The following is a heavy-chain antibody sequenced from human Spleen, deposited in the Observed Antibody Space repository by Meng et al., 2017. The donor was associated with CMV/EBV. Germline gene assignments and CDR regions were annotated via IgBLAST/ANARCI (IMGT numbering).Heavy chain of an antibody. CDR1: GGTFSNNT. J-gene: IGHJ5*02. D-gene: IGHD2-2*01. CDR2: ISPIVDLA. Sequence: SVKVSCKASGGTFSNNTIIWVRQAPGQGLEWMGRISPIVDLADYAQNFQGRIRITADTSTSTAYMELTSLRSEDTAVYYCARVDQLLPTGSWGQGTLVTVSS. V-gene: IGHV1-69*02. CDR3: ARVDQLLPTGS.